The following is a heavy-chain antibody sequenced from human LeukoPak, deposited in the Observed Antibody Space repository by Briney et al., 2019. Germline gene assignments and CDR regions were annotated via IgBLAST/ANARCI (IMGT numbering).Heavy chain of an antibody. Sequence: SETLSLTCTVSGGSISSGDYYWSWIRQPPGKGLEWIGYIYYSGSTYYNPSLKSRVTISVDTSKNKFSLKLSSVTAADTAVYYCARAEWELPFDYWGQGTLVTVSS. CDR3: ARAEWELPFDY. CDR1: GGSISSGDYY. CDR2: IYYSGST. J-gene: IGHJ4*02. D-gene: IGHD1-26*01. V-gene: IGHV4-30-4*08.